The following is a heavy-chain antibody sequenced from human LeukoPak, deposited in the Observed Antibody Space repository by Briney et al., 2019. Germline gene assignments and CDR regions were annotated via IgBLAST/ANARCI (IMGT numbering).Heavy chain of an antibody. D-gene: IGHD4-23*01. CDR3: ARGDYGGNSVGFDY. V-gene: IGHV4-59*08. CDR1: GGSISSYY. CDR2: IYYSGST. Sequence: SETLSLTFTVSGGSISSYYWSWIRQPPGKGLEWIGYIYYSGSTNYNPSLKSRVTISVDTSKNQFSLKLSSVTAADTAVYYCARGDYGGNSVGFDYWGQGTLVTVSS. J-gene: IGHJ4*02.